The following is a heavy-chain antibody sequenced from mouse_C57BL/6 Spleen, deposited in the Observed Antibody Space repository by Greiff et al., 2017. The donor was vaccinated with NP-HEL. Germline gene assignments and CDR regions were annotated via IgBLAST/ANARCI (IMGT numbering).Heavy chain of an antibody. D-gene: IGHD1-1*01. V-gene: IGHV1-82*01. CDR1: GYAFSSSW. CDR2: IYPGDGET. CDR3: ARRETAVLVTFDY. Sequence: QVQLQQSGPELVKPGASVKISCKASGYAFSSSWMNWVRQRPGKGLEWIGRIYPGDGETNDKWKLKRKSTLTTDKSSSTAYMQLSSLTSEDSAVYYCARRETAVLVTFDYWGQGTIVTVAA. J-gene: IGHJ2*01.